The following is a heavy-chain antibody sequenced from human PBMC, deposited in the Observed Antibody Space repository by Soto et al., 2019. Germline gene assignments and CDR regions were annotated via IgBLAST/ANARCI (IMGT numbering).Heavy chain of an antibody. CDR2: IYPGDSDT. Sequence: PGESLKISCKGSGYSFTSYWIGWVRQMPGKGLEWMGIIYPGDSDTRYSPSFQGQVTISADKSISTAYLQWSSLKASDTAMYYCTIPGLVITNTPPSGGMDGWGQGTTVTVSS. J-gene: IGHJ6*02. CDR1: GYSFTSYW. CDR3: TIPGLVITNTPPSGGMDG. V-gene: IGHV5-51*01. D-gene: IGHD3-22*01.